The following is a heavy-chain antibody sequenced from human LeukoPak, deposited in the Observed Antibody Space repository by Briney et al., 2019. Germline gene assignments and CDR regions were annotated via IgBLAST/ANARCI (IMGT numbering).Heavy chain of an antibody. D-gene: IGHD3-16*01. CDR3: ARDMAGDDYVSPTYGMDV. CDR2: VRYDGSNK. V-gene: IGHV3-30*02. J-gene: IGHJ6*02. CDR1: GFTFSNYG. Sequence: PGGSLRLSCAASGFTFSNYGMHWVRQAPGKGLEWVAFVRYDGSNKYYADSVKGRFTISRDNSKNTLYLQMNSLRAEDTAVYYCARDMAGDDYVSPTYGMDVWGQGTTVTVSS.